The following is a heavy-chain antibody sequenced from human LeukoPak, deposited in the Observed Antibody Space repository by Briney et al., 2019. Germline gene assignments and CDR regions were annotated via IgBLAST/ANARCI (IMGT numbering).Heavy chain of an antibody. CDR2: IYHSGST. D-gene: IGHD3-22*01. J-gene: IGHJ5*02. Sequence: SETLSLTCAVSGGSISSGNWWSWVRQPPGKGLEWIGEIYHSGSTNYNPSLKSRVTISVDKSKNQFSLKLSSVTAADTAVYYCARDRRYYYDSSGPMGPFDPWGQGTLVTVSS. CDR1: GGSISSGNW. V-gene: IGHV4-4*02. CDR3: ARDRRYYYDSSGPMGPFDP.